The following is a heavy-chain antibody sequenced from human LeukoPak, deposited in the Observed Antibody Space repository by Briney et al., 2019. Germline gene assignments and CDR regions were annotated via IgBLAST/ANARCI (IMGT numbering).Heavy chain of an antibody. CDR3: ARKGAPAVIPWGFDF. Sequence: NTGGSLRLSCAASGFTFSDYYMSWIRQAPGKGLDWVSYISSSGNTIYYADSVKGRFTISRDNAKNSVYLQMNSLGAEDTAVYYWARKGAPAVIPWGFDFWGQGTMVTVSS. J-gene: IGHJ3*01. CDR1: GFTFSDYY. CDR2: ISSSGNTI. V-gene: IGHV3-11*01. D-gene: IGHD2-2*01.